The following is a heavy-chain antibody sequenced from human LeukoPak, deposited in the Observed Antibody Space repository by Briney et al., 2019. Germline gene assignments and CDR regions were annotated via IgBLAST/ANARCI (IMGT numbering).Heavy chain of an antibody. V-gene: IGHV3-7*01. CDR3: ARHVPVGGVIIYPIDY. Sequence: GGSLRLSCVASGFIFSSYWMTWVRLAPGKGLEWVANIKHDGSEKYYLDSVEGRFTISRDSAKNSLYLQMNSLRAEDTAIYYCARHVPVGGVIIYPIDYWGQGTLVTVSS. CDR1: GFIFSSYW. D-gene: IGHD3-10*01. J-gene: IGHJ4*02. CDR2: IKHDGSEK.